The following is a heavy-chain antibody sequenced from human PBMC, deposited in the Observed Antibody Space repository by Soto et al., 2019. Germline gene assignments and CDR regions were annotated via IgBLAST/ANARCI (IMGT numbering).Heavy chain of an antibody. J-gene: IGHJ2*01. CDR1: GFTFSSYG. V-gene: IGHV3-30*18. D-gene: IGHD4-17*01. CDR2: ISYDGSNK. Sequence: QVQLVESGGGVVQPGRSLRLSCAASGFTFSSYGMHWVRQAPGKGLEWVAVISYDGSNKYYADSVKGRFTISRDNSKNTLYLQMNSLRAEDTAVYYCAKDTGGDYYWYFDLWGRGTLVTVSS. CDR3: AKDTGGDYYWYFDL.